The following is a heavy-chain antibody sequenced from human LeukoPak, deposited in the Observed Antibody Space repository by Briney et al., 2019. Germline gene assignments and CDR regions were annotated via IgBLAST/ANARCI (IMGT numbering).Heavy chain of an antibody. J-gene: IGHJ4*02. V-gene: IGHV4-39*07. D-gene: IGHD2-15*01. Sequence: PSETLSLTCTVSGGSISSSSYYWGWIPQPPGKGLEWIGSIYYSGSTYYNPSLKSRVTISVDTSKNQFSLKLSSVTAADTAVYYCARVGIYCSGGSCYSYFDYWGQGTLVTVSS. CDR2: IYYSGST. CDR1: GGSISSSSYY. CDR3: ARVGIYCSGGSCYSYFDY.